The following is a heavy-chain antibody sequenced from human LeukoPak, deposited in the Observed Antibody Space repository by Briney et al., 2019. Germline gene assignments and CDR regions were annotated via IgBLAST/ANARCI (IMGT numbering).Heavy chain of an antibody. CDR1: GFTFSSYA. D-gene: IGHD1-26*01. J-gene: IGHJ5*02. V-gene: IGHV3-23*01. CDR2: ISGSGDST. CDR3: ASGT. Sequence: GSLRLSCAASGFTFSSYAMSWVRQAPGKGLEWISVISGSGDSTHYADSVKGRFTISRDNSRNTLYLQMDSLRAEDTAVYSCASGTWGQGTLATVSS.